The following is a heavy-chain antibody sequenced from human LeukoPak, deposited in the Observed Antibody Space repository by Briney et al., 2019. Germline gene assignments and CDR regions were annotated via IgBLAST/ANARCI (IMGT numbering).Heavy chain of an antibody. CDR3: ARAPDYYYDSSGPHFDY. Sequence: ASVKVSCKASGYTFTSYGISWVRQAPGQGLEWMGWISAYNGNTNYAQKLQGRVTMTTDTSTSTAYMGLRSLRSDDTAVYYCARAPDYYYDSSGPHFDYWGQGTLVTVSS. CDR2: ISAYNGNT. J-gene: IGHJ4*02. V-gene: IGHV1-18*01. CDR1: GYTFTSYG. D-gene: IGHD3-22*01.